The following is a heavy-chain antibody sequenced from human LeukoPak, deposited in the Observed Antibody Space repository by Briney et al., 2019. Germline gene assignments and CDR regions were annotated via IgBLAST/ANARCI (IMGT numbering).Heavy chain of an antibody. CDR1: GFTFSSYG. CDR2: IRYDGSNK. J-gene: IGHJ4*02. Sequence: GGSLRLSCAASGFTFSSYGMHWVRQAPGKGLEWVAFIRYDGSNKYYADSVKGRFTISRDNSKNSLYLQMNSLRAEDTAVYYCAKDQVGATYFDYWGQGTLVTVSS. D-gene: IGHD1-26*01. CDR3: AKDQVGATYFDY. V-gene: IGHV3-30*02.